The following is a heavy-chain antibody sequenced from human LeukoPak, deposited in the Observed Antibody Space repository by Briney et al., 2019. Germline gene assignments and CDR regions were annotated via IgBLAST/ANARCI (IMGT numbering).Heavy chain of an antibody. D-gene: IGHD3-10*02. J-gene: IGHJ4*02. CDR3: AKDYPRMFHY. Sequence: GGSLRLSCAASGFTFSSYWMSWVRQAPGRGLEWVANIKQDGSEKYYVDSVKGRFTISRDNAKNTLYLQMNSLRAEDTAVYYCAKDYPRMFHYWGQGTLVTVSS. CDR2: IKQDGSEK. CDR1: GFTFSSYW. V-gene: IGHV3-7*03.